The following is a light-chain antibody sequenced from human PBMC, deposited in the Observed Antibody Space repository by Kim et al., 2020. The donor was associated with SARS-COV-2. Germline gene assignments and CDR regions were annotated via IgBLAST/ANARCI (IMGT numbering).Light chain of an antibody. J-gene: IGLJ2*01. CDR3: NSRDSNDYVV. Sequence: ALGQTVRTTCKGDSRRSYYATWYQQKPGQAPKVVIYGKDNRPSGVPDRFSGSSSGNTAYLTITGTQAGDEADYYCNSRDSNDYVVFGGGTKVTVL. V-gene: IGLV3-19*01. CDR2: GKD. CDR1: SRRSYY.